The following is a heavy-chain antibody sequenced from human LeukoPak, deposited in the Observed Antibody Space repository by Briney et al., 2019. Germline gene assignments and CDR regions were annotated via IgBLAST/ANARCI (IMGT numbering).Heavy chain of an antibody. CDR2: INPSDGTT. CDR3: ARVVPRIAAAGTSPWFDP. D-gene: IGHD6-13*01. J-gene: IGHJ5*02. V-gene: IGHV1-46*01. CDR1: GYSFTSYY. Sequence: ASVKVSCKASGYSFTSYYIHWVRQAPGQGLEWMGIINPSDGTTNYAQKFQGRVTMTRDMSTSTVYMELSSLRSEDTAVYYCARVVPRIAAAGTSPWFDPWGQGTLVTVSS.